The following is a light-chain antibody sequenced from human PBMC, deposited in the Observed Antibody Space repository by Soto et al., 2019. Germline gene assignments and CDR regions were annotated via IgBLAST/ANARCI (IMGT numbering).Light chain of an antibody. CDR3: QQSYSSPPT. V-gene: IGKV1-39*01. J-gene: IGKJ1*01. CDR1: QSISNH. Sequence: IQMTQSPSSLSASVGARVTITCRASQSISNHLNWYQQKPGKAPKLLIFAASSLQSGVPSRFSGSRSGPDFTLTISSLQPEDFATYYCQQSYSSPPTFGQGTKVDIK. CDR2: AAS.